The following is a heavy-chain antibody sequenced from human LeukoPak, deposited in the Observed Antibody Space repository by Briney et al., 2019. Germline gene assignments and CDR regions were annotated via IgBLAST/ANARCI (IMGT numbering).Heavy chain of an antibody. J-gene: IGHJ6*03. Sequence: GGSLRLSCAASGFTFSSYAMHWVRQAPGKGLEWVAVISYDGSNKYYADSVKGRFTISRDNSKNTLYLQMNSLRAEDTAVYYCARECGDYYYYYYMDVWGKGTTVTVSS. D-gene: IGHD4-17*01. CDR1: GFTFSSYA. CDR3: ARECGDYYYYYYMDV. CDR2: ISYDGSNK. V-gene: IGHV3-30*04.